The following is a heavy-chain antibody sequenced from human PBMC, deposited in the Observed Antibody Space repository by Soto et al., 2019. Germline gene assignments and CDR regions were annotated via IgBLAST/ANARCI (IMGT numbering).Heavy chain of an antibody. Sequence: TGGSLRLSCAASGFTFSSYWMHWVRQAPGKGLVWVSRINSDGSSTSYADSVKGRFTISRDNAKNTLYLQMSSLRSEDTAVYYCATRLVVPGWWGYYFDYWGQGTLVTVSS. V-gene: IGHV3-74*01. D-gene: IGHD2-2*01. CDR3: ATRLVVPGWWGYYFDY. CDR2: INSDGSST. CDR1: GFTFSSYW. J-gene: IGHJ4*02.